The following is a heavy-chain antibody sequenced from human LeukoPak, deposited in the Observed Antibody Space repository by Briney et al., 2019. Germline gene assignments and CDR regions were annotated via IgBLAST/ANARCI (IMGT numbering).Heavy chain of an antibody. J-gene: IGHJ4*02. CDR1: GFTFSSYA. V-gene: IGHV3-23*01. CDR2: ISGSGDST. CDR3: AKGPRGDCSGGSCPGDS. Sequence: GGSLRLSCAASGFTFSSYAMSWARQAPGKGLEWVSTISGSGDSTYYADSVKGRFTIPRDNSKNTLYVQIKSLRADDTAVYYCAKGPRGDCSGGSCPGDSWGQGTLVTVSS. D-gene: IGHD2-15*01.